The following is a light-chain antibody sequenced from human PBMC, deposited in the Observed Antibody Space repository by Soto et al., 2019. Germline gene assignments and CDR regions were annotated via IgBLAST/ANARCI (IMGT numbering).Light chain of an antibody. CDR3: LLYCGGVWI. V-gene: IGLV7-43*01. CDR2: STS. CDR1: TGAVTSGYY. J-gene: IGLJ2*01. Sequence: QTVVTQEPSLTVSPGGTVTLTCASSTGAVTSGYYPNWFQQKPGQAPRTRIYSTSNRQSWTPARFSGSLLGGKATLTLSAVQPEDEGEYYCLLYCGGVWIFGGGTQLTVL.